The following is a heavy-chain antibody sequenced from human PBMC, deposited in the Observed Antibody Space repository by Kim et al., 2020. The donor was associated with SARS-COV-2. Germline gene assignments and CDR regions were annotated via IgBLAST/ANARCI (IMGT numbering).Heavy chain of an antibody. CDR1: GFTFSSYW. J-gene: IGHJ4*02. D-gene: IGHD3-3*01. CDR2: IKQDGSEK. Sequence: GGSLRLSCAASGFTFSSYWMSWVRQAPGKGLEWVANIKQDGSEKYYVDSVKGRFTISRDNAKNSLYLQMNSLRAEDTAVYYCARATRSTIFHPLDYWGQGTLVTVSS. CDR3: ARATRSTIFHPLDY. V-gene: IGHV3-7*03.